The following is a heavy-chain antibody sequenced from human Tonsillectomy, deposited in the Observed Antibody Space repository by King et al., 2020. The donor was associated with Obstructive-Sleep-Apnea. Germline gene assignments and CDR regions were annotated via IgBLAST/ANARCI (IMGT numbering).Heavy chain of an antibody. J-gene: IGHJ4*02. Sequence: QLQESGPGLVKPSETLSLTCTVSGGSISCYYWSWIRQPSGKGLEWIGYIYYSGSTNYNPSLKSRVTISVDTSKNQFSLRLSSVTAADTAVYYCARTPFDSSVDYFDYWGQGTLVTVSS. CDR1: GGSISCYY. CDR3: ARTPFDSSVDYFDY. D-gene: IGHD3-22*01. V-gene: IGHV4-59*08. CDR2: IYYSGST.